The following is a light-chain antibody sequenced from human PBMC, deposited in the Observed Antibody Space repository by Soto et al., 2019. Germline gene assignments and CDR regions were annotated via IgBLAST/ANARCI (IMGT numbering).Light chain of an antibody. Sequence: QSVLTQPASVSGSPGQSITISCTGTSSDVGSYNFVSWYQQYPGKAPKLMIYDVSERPSGVPDRFSGSKSGNTASLTISGLQAEDEADYYCFSYAGSTYVFGTGTKVTVL. V-gene: IGLV2-23*02. CDR3: FSYAGSTYV. CDR1: SSDVGSYNF. J-gene: IGLJ1*01. CDR2: DVS.